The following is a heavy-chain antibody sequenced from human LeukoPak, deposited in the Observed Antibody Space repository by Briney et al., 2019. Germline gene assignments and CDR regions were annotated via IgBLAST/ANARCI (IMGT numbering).Heavy chain of an antibody. J-gene: IGHJ6*04. V-gene: IGHV3-7*03. CDR3: ARGITMVRGHYYGMDV. CDR2: IKQDGSEK. D-gene: IGHD3-10*01. Sequence: GGSLRLSCAASGFSFRSYWMSWVRQAPGKGLEWVANIKQDGSEKYYVDPVKGRFTISRDNDKNSLYLQMNSLRAEDTAVYYCARGITMVRGHYYGMDVWGKGTTVTVSS. CDR1: GFSFRSYW.